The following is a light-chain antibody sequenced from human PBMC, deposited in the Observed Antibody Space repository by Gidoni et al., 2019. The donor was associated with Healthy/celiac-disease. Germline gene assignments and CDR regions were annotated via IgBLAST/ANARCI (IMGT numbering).Light chain of an antibody. CDR2: DAS. CDR3: QQRSNWPWT. Sequence: EIVLTHSRATLTLSPGERAALSCRASPIVSSYLAWYQQKPGQAPRLLIYDASNRATGIPARFSGSGSGTDFTLTISSLEPEDFAVYYCQQRSNWPWTFGQGTKVEIK. V-gene: IGKV3-11*01. CDR1: PIVSSY. J-gene: IGKJ1*01.